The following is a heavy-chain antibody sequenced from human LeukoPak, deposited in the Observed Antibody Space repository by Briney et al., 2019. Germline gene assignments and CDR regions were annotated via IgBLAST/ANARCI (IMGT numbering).Heavy chain of an antibody. CDR2: IYYTGST. J-gene: IGHJ4*02. Sequence: SETLSLTCTVSVGSINSYYWSWIRQPPGKGLEWIAYIYYTGSTNYNPSLKSRVTISVDTSKNQFSLKLSSVTAADTAVYYCARDNSVSGWHGEDYWGQGTLVTVSS. CDR1: VGSINSYY. V-gene: IGHV4-59*12. D-gene: IGHD6-19*01. CDR3: ARDNSVSGWHGEDY.